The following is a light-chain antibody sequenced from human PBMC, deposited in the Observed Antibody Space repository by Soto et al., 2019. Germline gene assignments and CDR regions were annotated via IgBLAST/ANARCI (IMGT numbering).Light chain of an antibody. CDR1: QSISKW. CDR2: KAS. V-gene: IGKV1-5*03. J-gene: IGKJ5*01. Sequence: ESNMTQSPCARSEAXGETLHSSSRASQSISKWLAWYQQKPGKAPKLLIYKASNLKSEVPSRFSGSASGTEFTLTISSLQPDDFATYYCQQYNGLITFGQGTRLENK. CDR3: QQYNGLIT.